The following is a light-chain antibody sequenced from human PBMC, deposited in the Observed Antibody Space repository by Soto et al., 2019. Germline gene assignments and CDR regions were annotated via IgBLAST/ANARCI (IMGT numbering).Light chain of an antibody. J-gene: IGLJ1*01. Sequence: QSVLTQPPSVSGAPGQSVTSSCTGSSSNIGANYDVHWYQQRPGTAPKLLIFGNSNRPSGVPDRFSGSKSGTSASLAITGLQAEDEGDYYCQSYDSTLSARYVFGTGTKVTVL. CDR3: QSYDSTLSARYV. CDR2: GNS. V-gene: IGLV1-40*01. CDR1: SSNIGANYD.